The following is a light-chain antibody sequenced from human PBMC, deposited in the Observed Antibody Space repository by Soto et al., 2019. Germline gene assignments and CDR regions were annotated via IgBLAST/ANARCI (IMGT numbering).Light chain of an antibody. J-gene: IGLJ2*01. Sequence: QTVVTQEPSFSVSPGGTVTLTCGLSSGSVSTSHHATWYQQTPGQAPHTLIYNTNARSSGVPDRFSGFILGNRAALTITGAQADDESDYYCVLYMGSGIVIFGGGTKLTVL. CDR3: VLYMGSGIVI. CDR2: NTN. CDR1: SGSVSTSHH. V-gene: IGLV8-61*01.